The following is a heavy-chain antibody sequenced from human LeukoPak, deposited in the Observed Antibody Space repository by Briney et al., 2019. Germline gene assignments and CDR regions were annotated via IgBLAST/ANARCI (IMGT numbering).Heavy chain of an antibody. CDR1: GYTLTELS. J-gene: IGHJ4*02. Sequence: SVKVSCKVSGYTLTELSMHWVRQAPGQGLEWMGGIIPIFGTANYAQKFQGRVTITADESTSTAYMELSSLRSEDTAVYYCARTPRDYGDYPPYWGQGTLVTVSS. CDR2: IIPIFGTA. V-gene: IGHV1-69*13. CDR3: ARTPRDYGDYPPY. D-gene: IGHD4-17*01.